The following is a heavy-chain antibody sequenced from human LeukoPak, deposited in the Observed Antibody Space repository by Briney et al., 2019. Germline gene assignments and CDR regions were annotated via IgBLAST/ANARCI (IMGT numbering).Heavy chain of an antibody. V-gene: IGHV3-7*01. D-gene: IGHD4-11*01. CDR3: VRDLHYSRLDY. Sequence: PGGSLRLSCEGSAFIFSGHWMNWVRQTPGKGLEWVASINPDESEKYSAGSVKGRFTISRDNAKNSLFLQMENLRVEDTAFYYRVRDLHYSRLDYWGQGMLVAVSS. CDR1: AFIFSGHW. CDR2: INPDESEK. J-gene: IGHJ4*02.